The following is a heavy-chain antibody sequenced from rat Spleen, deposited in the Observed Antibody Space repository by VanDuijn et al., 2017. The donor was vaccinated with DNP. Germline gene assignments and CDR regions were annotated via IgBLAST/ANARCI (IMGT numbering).Heavy chain of an antibody. J-gene: IGHJ2*01. CDR1: GFTFNNYW. CDR2: ITPSGGTT. CDR3: ARHRAIAAIWDY. V-gene: IGHV5-31*01. D-gene: IGHD1-2*01. Sequence: EVQLVESGGDLVQPGRPLKLSCVASGFTFNNYWMTWIRQVPGKGLEWVASITPSGGTTYFPDSVKGRFTISRNNAKNTLSLQMNSLRSEDTANYYCARHRAIAAIWDYWGQGVMVTVSS.